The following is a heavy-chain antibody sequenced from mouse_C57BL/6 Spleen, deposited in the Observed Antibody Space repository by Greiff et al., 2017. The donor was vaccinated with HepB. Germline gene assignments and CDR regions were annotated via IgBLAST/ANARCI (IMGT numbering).Heavy chain of an antibody. CDR3: ARTTVVPGWYFDV. V-gene: IGHV5-17*01. J-gene: IGHJ1*03. CDR1: GFTFSDYG. Sequence: EVHLVESGGGLVKPGGSLKLSCAASGFTFSDYGMHWVRQAPEKGLEWVAYISSGSSTIYYADTVKGRFTISRDNAKNTLFLQMTSLRSEDTAMYYCARTTVVPGWYFDVGGTGTTVTVSS. D-gene: IGHD1-1*01. CDR2: ISSGSSTI.